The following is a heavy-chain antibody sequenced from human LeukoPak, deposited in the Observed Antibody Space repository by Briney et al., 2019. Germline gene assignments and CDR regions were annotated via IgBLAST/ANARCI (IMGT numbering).Heavy chain of an antibody. D-gene: IGHD6-19*01. V-gene: IGHV4-39*01. Sequence: PSETLSLICTVSGDSISSSSYFWGWIRQPPGNGLEWIGSIYYTGITHYNPSLKSRVTISVDTSKNHFSLRLSSVTATDTAVYYCARHQRVQWPIHGKIDYWGQGTLVTVSS. J-gene: IGHJ4*02. CDR1: GDSISSSSYF. CDR3: ARHQRVQWPIHGKIDY. CDR2: IYYTGIT.